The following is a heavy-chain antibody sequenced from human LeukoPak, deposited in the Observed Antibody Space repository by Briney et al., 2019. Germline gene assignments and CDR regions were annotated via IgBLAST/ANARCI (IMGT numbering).Heavy chain of an antibody. V-gene: IGHV1-46*01. J-gene: IGHJ5*02. D-gene: IGHD3-3*01. CDR2: INPSGGST. Sequence: SVKVSCKASGYTFTSYYMHWVRQAPGQGLEWMGIINPSGGSTSYAQKFQGRVTMTRDTSTSTVYMELSSLRSEDTAVYYCARVTIFGVVRNWFDPWGQGTLVTVSS. CDR3: ARVTIFGVVRNWFDP. CDR1: GYTFTSYY.